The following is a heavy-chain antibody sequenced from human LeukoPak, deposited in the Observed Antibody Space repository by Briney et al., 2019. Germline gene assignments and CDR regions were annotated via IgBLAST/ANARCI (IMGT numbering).Heavy chain of an antibody. J-gene: IGHJ1*01. V-gene: IGHV3-30-3*01. D-gene: IGHD4-11*01. CDR2: ISYDGSNK. CDR3: ARASHDYAEYFQH. Sequence: PGGSLRLSCAASGFTFSSYAMHWVRQAPGKGLEWVAVISYDGSNKYYADSVKGRFTISRDNSKNTLYLQMNSLRAEDTAVYYCARASHDYAEYFQHWGQGTLVTVSS. CDR1: GFTFSSYA.